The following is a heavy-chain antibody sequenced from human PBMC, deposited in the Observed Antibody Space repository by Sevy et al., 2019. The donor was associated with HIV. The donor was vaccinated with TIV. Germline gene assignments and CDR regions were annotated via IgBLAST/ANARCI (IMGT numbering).Heavy chain of an antibody. D-gene: IGHD6-19*01. V-gene: IGHV1-2*02. CDR2: IKPNGGGT. Sequence: ASVKVSCQASGYTFTDHYIHWVRQAPGQGLEWMGWIKPNGGGTNYAQNFQGRVTVTRDTSVSTADMELSGLRSDETAVYYCARGVYSSGWGNAEYFQHWGQGTLVTVSS. CDR1: GYTFTDHY. J-gene: IGHJ1*01. CDR3: ARGVYSSGWGNAEYFQH.